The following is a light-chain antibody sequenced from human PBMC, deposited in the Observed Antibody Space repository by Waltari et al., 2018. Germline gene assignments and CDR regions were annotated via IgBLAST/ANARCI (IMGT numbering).Light chain of an antibody. V-gene: IGLV2-14*01. CDR2: DVY. CDR1: GSDVGGSDY. CDR3: SSYTISGVV. J-gene: IGLJ2*01. Sequence: QSALTQPASVSGSPGQAIIISCTGTGSDVGGSDYVSWYQQYPGKSPRLIIYDVYNRPSGFSNRFSVSKSDITASLTISGLQAEDESVYYCSSYTISGVVFGGGTKLTVL.